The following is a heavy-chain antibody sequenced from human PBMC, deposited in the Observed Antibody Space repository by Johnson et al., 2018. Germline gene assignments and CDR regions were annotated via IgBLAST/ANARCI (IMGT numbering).Heavy chain of an antibody. D-gene: IGHD3-16*01. CDR2: IYSGGST. CDR3: ARGGGYDYYYYMDV. CDR1: GFTVSSNY. J-gene: IGHJ6*03. V-gene: IGHV3-66*02. Sequence: VQLVESGGGLVQPGGSLRLSCAASGFTVSSNYMSWVRQAPGKGLEWVSVIYSGGSTYYADSVKGRFTISRDNSKNTLYLQMNSLRAEDTAVYYCARGGGYDYYYYMDVWGKGTTVTVSS.